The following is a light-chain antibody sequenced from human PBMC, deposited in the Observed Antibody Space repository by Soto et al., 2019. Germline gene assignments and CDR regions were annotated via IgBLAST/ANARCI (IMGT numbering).Light chain of an antibody. CDR2: DAS. V-gene: IGKV3-11*01. CDR3: QQRSNWPRYT. Sequence: EIVLTQSPATLSLSPGERATLSCRASQSVSSYLAWYQQKPGQAPRLLIYDASNRATGIPARFSGSGSRTDFTLTISSLEPEDFAVYYCQQRSNWPRYTFGQGTQVEIK. J-gene: IGKJ2*01. CDR1: QSVSSY.